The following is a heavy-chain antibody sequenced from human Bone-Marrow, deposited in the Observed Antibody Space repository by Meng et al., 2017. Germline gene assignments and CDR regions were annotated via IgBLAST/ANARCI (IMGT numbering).Heavy chain of an antibody. J-gene: IGHJ4*02. CDR1: GGSISSSNW. Sequence: ESCPGLVKHSGPLSLTCAVSGGSISSSNWWSWVRQPPGKGLEWIGEIYHGGDTNYNPSLKSRVTIAIDRSKNQFSLKLSSVTAADTAVYYCASWIYSCGWQWGQGTLVTVSS. CDR2: IYHGGDT. D-gene: IGHD6-19*01. CDR3: ASWIYSCGWQ. V-gene: IGHV4-4*02.